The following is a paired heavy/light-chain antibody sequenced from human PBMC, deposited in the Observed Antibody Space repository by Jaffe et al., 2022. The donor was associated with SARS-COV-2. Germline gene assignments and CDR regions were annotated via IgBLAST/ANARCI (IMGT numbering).Heavy chain of an antibody. V-gene: IGHV4-39*01. CDR2: IYYSGKT. J-gene: IGHJ6*02. CDR1: GDSLTRRNFY. Sequence: QVQLQESGPGLVKPSETLSLTCTVSGDSLTRRNFYWGWIRQSPGKGLEWIGSIYYSGKTFSNPSLTSRLNMSVDTSNNHFSLRLTTVTAADSGVYFCGRHNPSMTTAMDVWGRGTTVTVSS. CDR3: GRHNPSMTTAMDV.
Light chain of an antibody. J-gene: IGKJ3*01. CDR1: QSLRSTY. V-gene: IGKV3-20*01. Sequence: EVVLTQSPGTLSLSPGERATLSCRASQSLRSTYFAWYQQKPGQSPRLLIFGASSRAPGIPDRFSGSWSGTDFSLSISRLEPEDYAVYYCHQYDVSPFTFGPGTKV. CDR2: GAS. CDR3: HQYDVSPFT.